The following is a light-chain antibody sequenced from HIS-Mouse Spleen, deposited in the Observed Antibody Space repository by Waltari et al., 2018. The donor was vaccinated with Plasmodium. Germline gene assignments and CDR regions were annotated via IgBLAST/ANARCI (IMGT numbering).Light chain of an antibody. V-gene: IGKV1-39*01. CDR2: AAS. Sequence: DIQMTQSPSSLSASVGDSVTITCRASQSIRSYLNWYQQKPGKAPKHLIYAASSLQSGVPSRFSGSGSGTDFTLTISSLQPEDFATYYCQQSYSTPWTFGQGTKVEIK. J-gene: IGKJ1*01. CDR3: QQSYSTPWT. CDR1: QSIRSY.